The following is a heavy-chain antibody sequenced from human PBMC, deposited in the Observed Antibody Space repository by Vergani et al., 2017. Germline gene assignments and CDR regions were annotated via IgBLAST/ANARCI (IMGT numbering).Heavy chain of an antibody. CDR3: ARSAARGIFDY. V-gene: IGHV4-59*01. D-gene: IGHD6-6*01. J-gene: IGHJ4*02. CDR2: IYYSGST. CDR1: GGSISSYY. Sequence: QVQLQESGPGLVKPSETLSLTCTVSGGSISSYYWSWIRLPPGKGLEWIGYIYYSGSTNYNPSLKSRVTISVDTSKNQFSLKLSSVTAADTAVYYCARSAARGIFDYWGQGTLVTVSS.